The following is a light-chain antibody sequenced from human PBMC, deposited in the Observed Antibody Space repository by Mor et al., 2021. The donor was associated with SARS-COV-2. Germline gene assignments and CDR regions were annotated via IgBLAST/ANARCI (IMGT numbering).Light chain of an antibody. V-gene: IGKV1-39*01. Sequence: LSGYQHKLERAPSLLIFAASSLQRGVPSRFSGSGSGTNFTLTISRLQPDDFATYYCQQSYSFSPFTFGPGTKVDVK. CDR2: AAS. CDR3: QQSYSFSPFT. J-gene: IGKJ3*01.